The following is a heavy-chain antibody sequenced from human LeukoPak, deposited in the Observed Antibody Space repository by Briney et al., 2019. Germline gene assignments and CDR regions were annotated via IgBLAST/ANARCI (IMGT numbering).Heavy chain of an antibody. Sequence: PSETLSLTCTVSGGSISSYYWSWIRQPPGRGLEWIGCIYYSGGTKYNPSLTSRVTISVDTSKNQFSLQLTSVTAADTAVYYCARVVAGTLVRFDYWGQGTLVTVSS. CDR3: ARVVAGTLVRFDY. V-gene: IGHV4-59*08. CDR1: GGSISSYY. D-gene: IGHD2-15*01. J-gene: IGHJ4*02. CDR2: IYYSGGT.